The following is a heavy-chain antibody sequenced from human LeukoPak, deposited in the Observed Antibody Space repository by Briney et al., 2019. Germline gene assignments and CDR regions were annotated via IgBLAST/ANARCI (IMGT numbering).Heavy chain of an antibody. CDR2: IYYSGST. D-gene: IGHD3-3*01. Sequence: SETLSLTCTVSGGSMSSSSYYWGWIRQPPGKGLEGFGRIYYSGSTYYNPSLKSRVTISVDTSKNQFSLKLSSVTAADTAVYYCSGPQDYDFWSGYYTSPLGDYWGQGTLVTVSS. CDR3: SGPQDYDFWSGYYTSPLGDY. CDR1: GGSMSSSSYY. J-gene: IGHJ4*02. V-gene: IGHV4-39*01.